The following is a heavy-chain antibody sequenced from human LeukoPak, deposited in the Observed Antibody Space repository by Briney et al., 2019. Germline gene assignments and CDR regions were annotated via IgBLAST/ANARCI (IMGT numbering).Heavy chain of an antibody. CDR1: GGSISSYY. CDR3: ARAWTVGLRFLEYDAFDI. CDR2: IYYSGST. J-gene: IGHJ3*02. V-gene: IGHV4-59*01. D-gene: IGHD3-3*01. Sequence: SETLSLTCTVSGGSISSYYWSWIRQPPGKGLEWIGYIYYSGSTNYNPSLKSRVTISVDTSKNQLSLKLSSVTAADTAVYYCARAWTVGLRFLEYDAFDIWGQGTMVTVSS.